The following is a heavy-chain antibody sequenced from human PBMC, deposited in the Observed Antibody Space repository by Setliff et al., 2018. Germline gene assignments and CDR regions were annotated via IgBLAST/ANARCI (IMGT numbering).Heavy chain of an antibody. CDR1: GYSISSGYY. V-gene: IGHV4-38-2*01. CDR2: IHASGST. D-gene: IGHD3-10*01. CDR3: ARSGDYGSGRLSP. J-gene: IGHJ5*02. Sequence: PSETLSLTCAVSGYSISSGYYWGWIRQPAGKGLEWIGRIHASGSTNYNPSLKSRVTISLDTSNNQFSLKLSSVTAAETAMYYCARSGDYGSGRLSPWGQGTLVTVSS.